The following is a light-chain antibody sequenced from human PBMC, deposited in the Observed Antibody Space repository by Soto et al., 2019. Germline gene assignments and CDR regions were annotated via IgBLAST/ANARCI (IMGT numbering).Light chain of an antibody. Sequence: QSVLTQPPSVSEAPGQRVTISCTGSSSNIGAGYEAHWYQQVPGTAPKLFIYENNNRPSGVPDRFSGSKSGTSASLAITGLQAEDEAEYYCQSYDSSLSGYVFGTGTKVTVL. J-gene: IGLJ1*01. CDR3: QSYDSSLSGYV. CDR1: SSNIGAGYE. V-gene: IGLV1-40*01. CDR2: ENN.